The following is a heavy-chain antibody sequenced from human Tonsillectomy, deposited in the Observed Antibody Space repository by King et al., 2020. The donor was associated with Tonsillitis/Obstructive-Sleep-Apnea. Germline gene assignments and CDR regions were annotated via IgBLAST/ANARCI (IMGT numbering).Heavy chain of an antibody. J-gene: IGHJ3*02. D-gene: IGHD3-3*01. V-gene: IGHV3-48*02. CDR3: ATFITIFGVVIGDAFDI. Sequence: VQLVESGGGLVQPGGSLRLSCAASGFTFSSYSMNWVRQAPGKGLEWVSYISSSSSTIYYADSVKGRFTISRDNAKNSLYLQMNSLRDEDTAVYYCATFITIFGVVIGDAFDIWGQGTMVTVSS. CDR1: GFTFSSYS. CDR2: ISSSSSTI.